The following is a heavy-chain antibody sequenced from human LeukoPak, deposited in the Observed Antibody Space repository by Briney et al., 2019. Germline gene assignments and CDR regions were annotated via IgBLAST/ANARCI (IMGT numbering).Heavy chain of an antibody. CDR2: ISSNGGST. D-gene: IGHD6-13*01. Sequence: GGSLRLSCSASGFTFSSYAMHWVRQAPGKGLEYVSAISSNGGSTYYADSVKGRFTISRDNSKNTLYLQMSSLRAEDTAVYCCVKGPIAAAGLNWGQGTLVTVSS. J-gene: IGHJ4*02. V-gene: IGHV3-64D*06. CDR3: VKGPIAAAGLN. CDR1: GFTFSSYA.